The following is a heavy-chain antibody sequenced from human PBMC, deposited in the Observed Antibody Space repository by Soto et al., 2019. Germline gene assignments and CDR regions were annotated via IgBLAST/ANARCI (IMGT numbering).Heavy chain of an antibody. J-gene: IGHJ4*02. CDR1: GFTFSNYG. CDR3: ARDLSGPLDY. CDR2: TRHDGTNK. Sequence: QVQLVQSGGGVVQPGGSLRLSCATSGFTFSNYGMHWVRLAPGKGLEWGAVTRHDGTNKYYADSVKGRFTISRDNSKNTVHLQMNSLRGEDTAVYYCARDLSGPLDYWGQGTLVTVSS. V-gene: IGHV3-33*01.